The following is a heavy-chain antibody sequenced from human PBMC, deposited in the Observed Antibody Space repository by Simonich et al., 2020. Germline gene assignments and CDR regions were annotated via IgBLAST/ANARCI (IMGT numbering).Heavy chain of an antibody. V-gene: IGHV1-2*02. D-gene: IGHD6-13*01. Sequence: QVQLVQSGAEVKKPGASVKVSCKASGYTFTGYYMHGVRQAPGQGRGWSGGNNPNSGGPNLAQKLKGRVTRTRDPSISTAYMELSRLRSDDTAVYYCAREEANGYSSSWNWFDPWGQGTLVTVSS. J-gene: IGHJ5*02. CDR3: AREEANGYSSSWNWFDP. CDR2: NNPNSGGP. CDR1: GYTFTGYY.